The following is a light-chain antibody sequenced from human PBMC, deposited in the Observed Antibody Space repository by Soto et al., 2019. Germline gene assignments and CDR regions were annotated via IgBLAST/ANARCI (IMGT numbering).Light chain of an antibody. V-gene: IGKV3-11*01. CDR2: DAS. J-gene: IGKJ1*01. CDR3: QQRSNWPVT. Sequence: IVLTQSPSTLSLSPGERATLSCRASQSVSTYLAWYQQKPGQAPRLLIYDASSRATGIPVRFSGSGSGTDFTLTISSLEPEDFAVYYCQQRSNWPVTFGQGTKVDIK. CDR1: QSVSTY.